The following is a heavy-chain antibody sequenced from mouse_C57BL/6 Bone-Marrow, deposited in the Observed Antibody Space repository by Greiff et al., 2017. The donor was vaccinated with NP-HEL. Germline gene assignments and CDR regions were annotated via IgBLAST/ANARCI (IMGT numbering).Heavy chain of an antibody. Sequence: VPLQQSGPGLVQPSQSLSLPCSVTGYSIPSGYYWNWIRQFPGNKLEWMGYISYDGSNNYNPSLKNRISITRDTSKNQFFLKLNSVTTEDTATYYGARDWGPGSSYYWGQGTTLTVSS. D-gene: IGHD1-1*01. V-gene: IGHV3-6*01. CDR3: ARDWGPGSSYY. J-gene: IGHJ2*01. CDR2: ISYDGSN. CDR1: GYSIPSGYY.